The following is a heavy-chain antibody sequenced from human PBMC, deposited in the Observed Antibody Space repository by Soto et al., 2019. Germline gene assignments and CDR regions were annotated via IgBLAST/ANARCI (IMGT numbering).Heavy chain of an antibody. Sequence: TSDTPSLTCAVYGGSFSGYYWSWIRQPPGKGLEWIGEINHSGSTNYNPSLKSRVTISVDTSKNQFSLKLSSVTAADTAVYYCAVEMATTDVTFDYWGQGTLVTVSS. V-gene: IGHV4-34*01. CDR3: AVEMATTDVTFDY. CDR2: INHSGST. CDR1: GGSFSGYY. D-gene: IGHD5-12*01. J-gene: IGHJ4*02.